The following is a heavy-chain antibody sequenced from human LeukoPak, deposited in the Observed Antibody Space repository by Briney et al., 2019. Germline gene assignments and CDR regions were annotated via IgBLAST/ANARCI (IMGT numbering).Heavy chain of an antibody. D-gene: IGHD3-10*01. CDR1: GGTFSSYA. CDR2: IIPIFGTA. J-gene: IGHJ3*02. Sequence: SVKVSCKASGGTFSSYAISWVRQAPGQGLEWMGGIIPIFGTANYAQKFQGRVTITADESTSTAYMELSSLRSEDTAVYYCARCPVTMVRGVIIVDAFDIWGQGPMVTVSS. V-gene: IGHV1-69*13. CDR3: ARCPVTMVRGVIIVDAFDI.